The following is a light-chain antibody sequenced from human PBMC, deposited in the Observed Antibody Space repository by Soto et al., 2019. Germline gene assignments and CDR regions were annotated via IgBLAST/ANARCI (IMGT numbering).Light chain of an antibody. CDR1: QDITNY. CDR2: AAS. J-gene: IGKJ3*01. Sequence: DIQMTQSPSSLSASVGDRVTITCRASQDITNYLAWYQQKPGKGPKLLIYAASTLQSGVPSRFSGSGSGTDFTLTISSLQPADAATYFCQKCNSPPPFTFGPGTKVDIK. CDR3: QKCNSPPPFT. V-gene: IGKV1-27*01.